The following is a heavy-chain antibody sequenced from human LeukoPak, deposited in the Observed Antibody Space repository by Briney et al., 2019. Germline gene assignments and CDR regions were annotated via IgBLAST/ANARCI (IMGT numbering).Heavy chain of an antibody. Sequence: PGRSLRLSCAASRFTFSACGMHWVRQAPGKGLEWVAVISFDGSNKYYADSVKGRFTISRDNSMNTLYLQMNSLRAEDTAVYYCAKGTAVDRQYFENWGQGNLVTVSS. D-gene: IGHD1-1*01. V-gene: IGHV3-30*18. CDR1: RFTFSACG. CDR3: AKGTAVDRQYFEN. CDR2: ISFDGSNK. J-gene: IGHJ4*02.